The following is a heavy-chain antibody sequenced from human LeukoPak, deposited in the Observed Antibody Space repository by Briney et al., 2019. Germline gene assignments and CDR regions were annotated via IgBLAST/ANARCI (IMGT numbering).Heavy chain of an antibody. Sequence: ASEKVSCKASGYTFTSYGISWVRQAPGQGLEWMGWISAYNGNTNYAQKLQGRVTMTTDTSTGTAYMELRSLRSDDTAVYYCARDLNDYYDSSGFDYWGQGTLVTVSS. V-gene: IGHV1-18*01. CDR1: GYTFTSYG. D-gene: IGHD3-22*01. CDR2: ISAYNGNT. CDR3: ARDLNDYYDSSGFDY. J-gene: IGHJ4*02.